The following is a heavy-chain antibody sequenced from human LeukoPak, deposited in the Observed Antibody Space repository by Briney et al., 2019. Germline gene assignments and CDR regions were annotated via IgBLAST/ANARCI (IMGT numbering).Heavy chain of an antibody. V-gene: IGHV1-2*02. CDR3: ARLSVYNDYAIDY. J-gene: IGHJ4*02. Sequence: ASVKVSCKASAYTFTSYGISWVRQAPGQGLEWMGWINPNSGGTNYAQKFQGRVTMTRDTSVSTAYMELSRLRSDDTAVYYCARLSVYNDYAIDYWGQGTLVTVSS. CDR2: INPNSGGT. CDR1: AYTFTSYG. D-gene: IGHD4-17*01.